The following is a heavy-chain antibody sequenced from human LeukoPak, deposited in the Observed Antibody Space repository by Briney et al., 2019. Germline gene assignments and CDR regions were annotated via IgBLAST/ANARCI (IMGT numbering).Heavy chain of an antibody. CDR3: ARDKGRRTTVTYYFDY. CDR2: TYYRSKWYN. D-gene: IGHD4-17*01. Sequence: SQTLSLTCAISGDSVSSNSAAWNWIRQSPSRSLEWLGRTYYRSKWYNDYAVSVKSRITINPDTSKNQFSLQLNSVTPEDTAVYYCARDKGRRTTVTYYFDYWGQGTLVTVSS. J-gene: IGHJ4*02. CDR1: GDSVSSNSAA. V-gene: IGHV6-1*01.